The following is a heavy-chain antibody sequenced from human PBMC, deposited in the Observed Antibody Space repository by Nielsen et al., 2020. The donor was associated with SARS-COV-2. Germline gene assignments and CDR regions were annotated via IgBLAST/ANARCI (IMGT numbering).Heavy chain of an antibody. CDR2: ISGSGGST. CDR3: AKGRGAKIAVGVDY. D-gene: IGHD6-19*01. CDR1: GFTFSSYA. J-gene: IGHJ4*02. V-gene: IGHV3-23*01. Sequence: GESLKISCAASGFTFSSYAMSWVRQAPGKGLEWVSAISGSGGSTYYADSVKGRFTISRDNSKNTLYLQMNSLRAEDTAVYYCAKGRGAKIAVGVDYWGQGTLVTVSS.